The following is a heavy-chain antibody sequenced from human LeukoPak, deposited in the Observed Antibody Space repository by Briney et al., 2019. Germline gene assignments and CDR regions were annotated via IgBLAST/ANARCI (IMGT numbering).Heavy chain of an antibody. Sequence: GGSLRLSCAASGFTFSDYYMSWIRQAPGNGLEWVSYISSSGSTIYYADSVKGRFTISRDNAKDSLDLQMNSLRAEDTAVYYCAGSSGYSYGYIDYWGQGTLVTVSS. CDR2: ISSSGSTI. CDR1: GFTFSDYY. CDR3: AGSSGYSYGYIDY. J-gene: IGHJ4*02. D-gene: IGHD5-18*01. V-gene: IGHV3-11*04.